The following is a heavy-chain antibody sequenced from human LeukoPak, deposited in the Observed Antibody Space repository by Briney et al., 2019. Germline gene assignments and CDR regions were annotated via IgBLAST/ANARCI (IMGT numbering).Heavy chain of an antibody. V-gene: IGHV3-13*04. CDR2: ISTAGDT. CDR3: VRAPPATGWLVDH. J-gene: IGHJ4*02. D-gene: IGHD6-19*01. Sequence: PGGSLRLSCSASGFTFSSYAMHWVRQAAGKGLEWVSAISTAGDTYYPGSEKGRFTISRDNAKNSLYLQMRGLRVDDTAVYYCVRAPPATGWLVDHWGQGTLVTVSS. CDR1: GFTFSSYA.